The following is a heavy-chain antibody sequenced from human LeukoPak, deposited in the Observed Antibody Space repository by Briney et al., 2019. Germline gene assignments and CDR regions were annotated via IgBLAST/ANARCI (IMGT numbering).Heavy chain of an antibody. CDR1: GFSLSTSGVG. Sequence: KESGPTLVNPTQTLTLTCTFSGFSLSTSGVGVGWIRQPPGKALAWLALIYWDDDKRYSPSLKSRLTITKDTSKNQVVLTMTNMDPVDTATYYCAHARGTYYYGSGSYPFGNWGQGTLVTVSS. V-gene: IGHV2-5*02. CDR3: AHARGTYYYGSGSYPFGN. CDR2: IYWDDDK. J-gene: IGHJ4*02. D-gene: IGHD3-10*01.